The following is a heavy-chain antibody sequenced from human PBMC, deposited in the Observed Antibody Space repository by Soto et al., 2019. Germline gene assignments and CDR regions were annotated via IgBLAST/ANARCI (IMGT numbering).Heavy chain of an antibody. CDR2: ISGSGDNT. Sequence: EVQLLESGGGLAQPGGSMRLSCAASGFSFDEYAMTWVRQAAGKGLEWVSAISGSGDNTYYADSVKGRFTISRDNSKNNLYLQLNSLRAEDTAVYYCTKGYYSGYDLAYFDYWGQGTLVTVSS. CDR3: TKGYYSGYDLAYFDY. J-gene: IGHJ4*02. CDR1: GFSFDEYA. D-gene: IGHD5-12*01. V-gene: IGHV3-23*01.